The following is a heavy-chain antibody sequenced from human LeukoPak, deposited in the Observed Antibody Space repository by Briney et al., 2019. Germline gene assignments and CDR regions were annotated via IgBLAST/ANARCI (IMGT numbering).Heavy chain of an antibody. CDR2: ISYDGSNK. D-gene: IGHD6-19*01. V-gene: IGHV3-30-3*01. J-gene: IGHJ4*02. Sequence: GGSLRLSCAASGFTFSSYAMHWVRQAPGKGLEWVAVISYDGSNKYYADSVKGRFTISRDNSKNTLYLQMNSLRAEDTAVYYCARDHPVAGMRALDYWGQGTLVTVSS. CDR1: GFTFSSYA. CDR3: ARDHPVAGMRALDY.